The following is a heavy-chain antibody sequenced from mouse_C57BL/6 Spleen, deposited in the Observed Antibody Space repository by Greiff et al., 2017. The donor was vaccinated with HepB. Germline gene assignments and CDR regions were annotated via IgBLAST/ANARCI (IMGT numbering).Heavy chain of an antibody. D-gene: IGHD1-1*01. CDR2: VDPSDSYT. Sequence: QVHVKQPGAELVRPGTSVKLSCKASGYTFTSYWMHWVKQRPGQGLEWIGVVDPSDSYTNYNQKFKGKATLTVDTSSSTAYMQLSSLTSEDSAVYYCARGITTVVATDFDVWGTGTTVTVSS. J-gene: IGHJ1*03. V-gene: IGHV1-59*01. CDR3: ARGITTVVATDFDV. CDR1: GYTFTSYW.